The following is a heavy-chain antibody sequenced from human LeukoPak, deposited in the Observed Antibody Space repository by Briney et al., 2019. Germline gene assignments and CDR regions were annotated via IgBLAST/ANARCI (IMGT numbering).Heavy chain of an antibody. CDR3: ARSSPLYYDSSGYYPGRY. CDR1: GYTFTSYG. D-gene: IGHD3-22*01. Sequence: ASVKVSCKASGYTFTSYGISWVRQAPGQGLEWMGWISAYNGNTNYAQKLQGRVTMTTDTSTSTAYMELRSLRSDGTAVYYCARSSPLYYDSSGYYPGRYWGQGTLVTVSS. CDR2: ISAYNGNT. J-gene: IGHJ4*02. V-gene: IGHV1-18*01.